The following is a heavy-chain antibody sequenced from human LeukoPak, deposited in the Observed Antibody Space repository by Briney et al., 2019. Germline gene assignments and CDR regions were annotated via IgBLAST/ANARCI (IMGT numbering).Heavy chain of an antibody. D-gene: IGHD3-22*01. J-gene: IGHJ5*02. V-gene: IGHV1-18*01. CDR3: ARDRGLRPCYYDSSSPFDP. CDR1: GYTFTSYG. CDR2: ISAYNGNT. Sequence: ASVKVSCKASGYTFTSYGISWVRQAPRQGLEWMGWISAYNGNTNYAQKLQGRVTMTTDTSTSTAYMELRSLRSDDTAVYYCARDRGLRPCYYDSSSPFDPWGQGTLVTVSS.